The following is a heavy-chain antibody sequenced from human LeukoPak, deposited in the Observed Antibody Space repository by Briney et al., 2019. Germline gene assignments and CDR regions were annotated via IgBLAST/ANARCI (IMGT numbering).Heavy chain of an antibody. V-gene: IGHV1-18*01. Sequence: GASVKVSCKASGYTFTSYGISWVRQAPGQGLEWMGWISAYNGNTNYAQKLQGRVTMTTDTSTSTAYMELRSLRSDDTAVYYCARYCSSCQRQWFDPWGQGTLVTVSS. J-gene: IGHJ5*02. CDR2: ISAYNGNT. D-gene: IGHD2-2*01. CDR3: ARYCSSCQRQWFDP. CDR1: GYTFTSYG.